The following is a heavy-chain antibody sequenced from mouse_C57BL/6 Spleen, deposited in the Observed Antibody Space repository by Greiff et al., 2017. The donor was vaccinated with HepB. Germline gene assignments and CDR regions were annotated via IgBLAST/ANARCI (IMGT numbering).Heavy chain of an antibody. CDR3: ARERIGNYVAY. J-gene: IGHJ3*01. Sequence: EVQLQESGPGLVKPSQSLSLTCSVTGYSITSGYYWNWIRQFPGNQLEWMGYISYDGSNNYNPSLKNRISITRDTSKNQFFLKLNSVTTEDTATYYCARERIGNYVAYWGQGTLVTVSA. V-gene: IGHV3-6*01. CDR1: GYSITSGYY. D-gene: IGHD2-1*01. CDR2: ISYDGSN.